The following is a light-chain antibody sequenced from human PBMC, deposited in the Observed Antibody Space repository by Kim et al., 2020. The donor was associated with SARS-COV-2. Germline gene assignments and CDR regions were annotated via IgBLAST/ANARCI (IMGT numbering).Light chain of an antibody. Sequence: QSALTQPPSVSGSPGQSVTISCTGTSSDVGSYNRVSWYQQPPGTAPQLMIYEVSNRPSGVPDRFSGSKSGNPASLTISGLQAEDEADYYCSSYASSSTWVFGGGTKVTVL. J-gene: IGLJ3*02. V-gene: IGLV2-18*02. CDR1: SSDVGSYNR. CDR3: SSYASSSTWV. CDR2: EVS.